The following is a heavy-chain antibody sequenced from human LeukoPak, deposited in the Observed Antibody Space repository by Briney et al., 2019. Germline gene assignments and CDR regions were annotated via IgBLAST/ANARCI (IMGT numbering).Heavy chain of an antibody. J-gene: IGHJ6*02. Sequence: ASVKVSCKASGYTFTGYYMHWVRQAPGQGLEWMGWINPNSGGTNYAQKFQGRVTMTRNTSISTAYMELSSLRSEDTAVYYCARGRGWNGNYYYGMDVWGQGTTVTVSS. V-gene: IGHV1-2*02. CDR3: ARGRGWNGNYYYGMDV. CDR1: GYTFTGYY. D-gene: IGHD6-19*01. CDR2: INPNSGGT.